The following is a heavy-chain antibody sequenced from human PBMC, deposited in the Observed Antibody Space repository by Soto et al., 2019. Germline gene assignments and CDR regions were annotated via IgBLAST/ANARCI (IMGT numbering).Heavy chain of an antibody. CDR1: CGSFSGYY. J-gene: IGHJ4*02. D-gene: IGHD2-2*01. CDR3: AVSLDDCSSTSCFSRSSSPVRY. CDR2: INHSGST. V-gene: IGHV4-34*01. Sequence: SETLSLTRAVYCGSFSGYYWSWIRQPPGKGLEWIGEINHSGSTNYNPSLKSRVNISVDTYKNQFSLKLSSVTAADTAVYYCAVSLDDCSSTSCFSRSSSPVRYWGQGNLV.